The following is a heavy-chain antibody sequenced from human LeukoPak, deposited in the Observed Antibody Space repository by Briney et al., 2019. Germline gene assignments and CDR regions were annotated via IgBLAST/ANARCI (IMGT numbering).Heavy chain of an antibody. V-gene: IGHV4-34*01. D-gene: IGHD3-10*01. J-gene: IGHJ4*02. CDR1: GGSFSGYY. Sequence: SETLSLTCAVYGGSFSGYYWSWIRQPPGKGLEWIGETNHSGSTNYNPSLKSRVTISVDTSKNQFSLKLSSVTAADTAVYYCARLQNYYGSGSYYFSSPYFDYWGQGTLVTVSS. CDR3: ARLQNYYGSGSYYFSSPYFDY. CDR2: TNHSGST.